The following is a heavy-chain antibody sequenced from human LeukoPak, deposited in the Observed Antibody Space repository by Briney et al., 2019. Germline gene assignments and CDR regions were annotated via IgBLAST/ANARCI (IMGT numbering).Heavy chain of an antibody. Sequence: GGSLRLSCAASGFTFSNAWMTWVRQAPGKGLEWVGRIKSETDGGTTDYAAPVKGRFTISRDDSKNTVYLQMNSLRAEDTAVYYCARETYNWNAFDYWGQGTLVTVSS. CDR3: ARETYNWNAFDY. J-gene: IGHJ4*02. CDR2: IKSETDGGTT. CDR1: GFTFSNAW. V-gene: IGHV3-15*01. D-gene: IGHD1-20*01.